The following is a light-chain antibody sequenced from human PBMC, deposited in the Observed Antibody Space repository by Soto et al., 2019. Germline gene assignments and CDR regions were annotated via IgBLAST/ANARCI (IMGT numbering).Light chain of an antibody. CDR2: DVN. CDR3: TSWTTSTTMI. V-gene: IGLV2-14*03. Sequence: QSALTQPASVSGSPGQSITISCTGTSSDIGAYNFVSWYQQHPGKAPKLMLYDVNIRPSGVSNRFSGSKSGNTASLTISGLQAADEDDYYCTSWTTSTTMIFGGGTKLTVL. J-gene: IGLJ2*01. CDR1: SSDIGAYNF.